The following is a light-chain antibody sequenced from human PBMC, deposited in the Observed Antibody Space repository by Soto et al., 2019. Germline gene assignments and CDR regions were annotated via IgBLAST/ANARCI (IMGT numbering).Light chain of an antibody. Sequence: QSVLTQPPSASGTPGQRITISCSGSSSNIGSNYIYWYQQLPGSAPKLLIYRNNQRPSGVPERFSGSKSGTSASLAISGLRSEDEADYYCPAWDDSLSGQVFGGGTKLTVL. V-gene: IGLV1-47*01. J-gene: IGLJ3*02. CDR3: PAWDDSLSGQV. CDR1: SSNIGSNY. CDR2: RNN.